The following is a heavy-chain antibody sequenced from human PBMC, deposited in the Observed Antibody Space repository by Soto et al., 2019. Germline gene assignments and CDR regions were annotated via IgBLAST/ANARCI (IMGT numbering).Heavy chain of an antibody. V-gene: IGHV1-2*04. Sequence: ASVKVSCKASGYTFTGYYMHWVRQAPGQGLEWMGWINPNSGGTNYAQKFQGWVTMTGDTSISTAYMELSRLSSDDTAVYYCASGGSSSDYYYYYGMDVWGQGTTVTVSS. J-gene: IGHJ6*02. CDR1: GYTFTGYY. CDR2: INPNSGGT. D-gene: IGHD6-6*01. CDR3: ASGGSSSDYYYYYGMDV.